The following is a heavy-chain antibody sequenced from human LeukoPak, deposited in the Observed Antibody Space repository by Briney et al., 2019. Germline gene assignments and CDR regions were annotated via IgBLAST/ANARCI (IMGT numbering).Heavy chain of an antibody. D-gene: IGHD4-17*01. CDR3: ARDVNGAFTRSWFDP. V-gene: IGHV6-1*01. J-gene: IGHJ5*02. CDR2: TYDRSKWYH. CDR1: GDSVSSNNAA. Sequence: SQTLSLTCAISGDSVSSNNAAWVWIRQSPSRGLEWLGRTYDRSKWYHDYAVSVKSRISFNPDTSKNQFFLQLNSVTPEDTAVYYCARDVNGAFTRSWFDPWGQGTRVTVS.